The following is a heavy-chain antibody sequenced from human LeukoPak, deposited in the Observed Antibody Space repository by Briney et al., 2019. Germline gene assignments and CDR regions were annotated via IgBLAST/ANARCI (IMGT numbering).Heavy chain of an antibody. CDR1: GFTVTNNY. V-gene: IGHV3-53*01. J-gene: IGHJ4*02. CDR3: ARGDGYNFFDY. Sequence: GGSLRLSCAVSGFTVTNNYMSWVRQAPGKGLEWVSVFYVGGATYYADSVKGRFTISRDNSENTLYLQMKSLRAEDTAVYYCARGDGYNFFDYWGQGTLVTVSS. CDR2: FYVGGAT. D-gene: IGHD5-24*01.